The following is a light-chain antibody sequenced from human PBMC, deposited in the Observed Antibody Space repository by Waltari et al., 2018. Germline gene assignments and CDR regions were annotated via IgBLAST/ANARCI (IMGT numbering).Light chain of an antibody. Sequence: EIVLTQSPVTLSLSPGERASLSCRASQSISNYLAWYQQKRGQAPRLLIYDASNRATGIPARVSGSGAGTDFTLTISSLEPEDFAVYYCQQRSNWPPFGQGTKVEIK. CDR2: DAS. CDR3: QQRSNWPP. V-gene: IGKV3-11*01. CDR1: QSISNY. J-gene: IGKJ1*01.